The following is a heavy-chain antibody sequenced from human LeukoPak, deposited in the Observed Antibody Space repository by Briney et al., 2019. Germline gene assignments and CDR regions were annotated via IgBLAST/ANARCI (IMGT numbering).Heavy chain of an antibody. J-gene: IGHJ4*02. D-gene: IGHD5-24*01. CDR1: GYTFSGYY. V-gene: IGHV1-2*02. Sequence: ASVKVSCKASGYTFSGYYIHWVRQAPGHGLEWMGWINPNSGGTNYAQKFQGRVTLTRDTSISTAYMELSRLRSDDTAVYFCARDGEMATIENYFEYWGQGTLVTVSS. CDR3: ARDGEMATIENYFEY. CDR2: INPNSGGT.